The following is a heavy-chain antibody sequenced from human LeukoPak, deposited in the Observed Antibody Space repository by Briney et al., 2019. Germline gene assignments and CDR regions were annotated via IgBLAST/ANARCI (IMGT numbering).Heavy chain of an antibody. CDR2: IYYSGST. CDR1: GGSISSYY. CDR3: ARDPVTMIRGVHTVAVY. D-gene: IGHD3-10*01. Sequence: SETLSLTCTVSGGSISSYYWSWIRQPPGKGLEWIGYIYYSGSTNYNPSLKSRVTISVDTSKNQFSLKLSSVTAADTAVYYCARDPVTMIRGVHTVAVYWGQGTLVTVSS. J-gene: IGHJ4*02. V-gene: IGHV4-59*12.